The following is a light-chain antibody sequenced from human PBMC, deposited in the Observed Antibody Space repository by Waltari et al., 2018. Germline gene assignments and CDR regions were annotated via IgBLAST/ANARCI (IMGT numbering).Light chain of an antibody. Sequence: DIQKTQSPSPPSASVGSRVAITCRASQSINRWLAWYQQKPGKAPKLLIRKASYLESGVPSRFSGSGSGTEFTLTISSLQPDDFATYYCQQYSSYSRTFGQGTKLEI. CDR2: KAS. CDR1: QSINRW. V-gene: IGKV1-5*03. CDR3: QQYSSYSRT. J-gene: IGKJ2*01.